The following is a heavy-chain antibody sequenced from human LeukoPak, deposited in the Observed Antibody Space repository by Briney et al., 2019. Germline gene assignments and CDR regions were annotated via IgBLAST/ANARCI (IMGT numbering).Heavy chain of an antibody. J-gene: IGHJ4*02. CDR2: INPSGGST. CDR1: GYTFTSYY. V-gene: IGHV1-46*01. CDR3: AREHEDGWNDHLINY. D-gene: IGHD1-1*01. Sequence: GASVKVSCKASGYTFTSYYMHWVRQAPGQGLEWMGIINPSGGSTSYAQKFQGRVSITRDTSTSTVYMELSSLRSEHTAVYYCAREHEDGWNDHLINYWGQGTLVTVSS.